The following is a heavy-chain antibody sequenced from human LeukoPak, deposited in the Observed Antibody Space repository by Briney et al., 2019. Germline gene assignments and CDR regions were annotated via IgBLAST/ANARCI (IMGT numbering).Heavy chain of an antibody. V-gene: IGHV3-15*01. CDR3: TWMATIFTVDY. J-gene: IGHJ4*02. CDR2: IRNDRIT. Sequence: GGSLRLSCVLSGLTFSDAWMSWVRQAPGKGLEWVGRIRNDRITDYAAPVQGRFSISRDNSKNTFYLQMNSLRTEDTGMYFCTWMATIFTVDYWSQGTLVTVSS. CDR1: GLTFSDAW. D-gene: IGHD5-12*01.